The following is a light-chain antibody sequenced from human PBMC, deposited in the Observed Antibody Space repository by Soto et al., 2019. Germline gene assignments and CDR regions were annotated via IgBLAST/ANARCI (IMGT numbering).Light chain of an antibody. V-gene: IGKV3-20*01. CDR2: DVS. CDR3: QQYGSSPT. CDR1: QSVSSSY. Sequence: EIVLTQSPGTLSLSPGERATLSCRSSQSVSSSYLAWYQHKPGQAPRLLIYDVSSRATGIPDRFSGSGSETDFTLNISGLEPEDFAVYYCQQYGSSPTFGQGTKVEIK. J-gene: IGKJ1*01.